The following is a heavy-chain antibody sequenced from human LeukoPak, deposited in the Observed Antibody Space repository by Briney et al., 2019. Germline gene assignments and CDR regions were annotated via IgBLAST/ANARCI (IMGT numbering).Heavy chain of an antibody. CDR1: GFIFSDYY. Sequence: GGSLRLSCAASGFIFSDYYMTWIRQAPGKGLEWLSYISGSGSDTNYADSVKGRFTTSRDNAKNSLYLQMNSLRAEDTAVYYCARVGYCSGGSCYSNGWFDPWGQGTLVTVSS. V-gene: IGHV3-11*06. D-gene: IGHD2-15*01. CDR2: ISGSGSDT. J-gene: IGHJ5*02. CDR3: ARVGYCSGGSCYSNGWFDP.